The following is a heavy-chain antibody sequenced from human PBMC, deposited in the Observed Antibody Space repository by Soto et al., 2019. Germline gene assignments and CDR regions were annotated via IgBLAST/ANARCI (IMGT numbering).Heavy chain of an antibody. D-gene: IGHD2-2*01. J-gene: IGHJ4*02. CDR1: GFTFSSYA. V-gene: IGHV3-30-3*01. CDR3: ARFPNPSYCISTSCYEDY. Sequence: QVQLVESGGGVVQPGRSLRLSCAASGFTFSSYAMHWVRQAPGKGLEWVAVISYDGSNKYYADSVKGRFTISRDNSKNTLYMQMNSLRAEDTAVYYCARFPNPSYCISTSCYEDYWCQGTLVTVSS. CDR2: ISYDGSNK.